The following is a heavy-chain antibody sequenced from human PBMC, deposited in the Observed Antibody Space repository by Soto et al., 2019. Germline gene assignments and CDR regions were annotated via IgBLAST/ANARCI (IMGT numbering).Heavy chain of an antibody. CDR2: ISPDGSNR. Sequence: EVQLMESGGGLVQPGGSLRLSCAASGFTFSTYWMNWVRQTPGKGLMWVSRISPDGSNRGYADSVEGRFTVSRDNAKNTLYLQMHRLRAEDTAMYYCASGGHIVPVSPTGFDHWGEGTLVTVSS. CDR1: GFTFSTYW. V-gene: IGHV3-74*01. CDR3: ASGGHIVPVSPTGFDH. J-gene: IGHJ4*02. D-gene: IGHD2-21*01.